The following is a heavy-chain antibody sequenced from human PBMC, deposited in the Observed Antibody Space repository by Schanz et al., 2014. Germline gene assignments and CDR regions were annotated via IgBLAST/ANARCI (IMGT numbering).Heavy chain of an antibody. CDR3: VRDYWGFDN. CDR1: GFTFSTYA. CDR2: IKISGDV. D-gene: IGHD3-16*01. V-gene: IGHV3-48*02. Sequence: EVQLVESGGGFVQPGGSLRLSCAASGFTFSTYAMNWVRQAPGKGLEWISYIKISGDVFYTDSVKGRFTISRDNAKSSLYLQMSSLRDEDTAIYYCVRDYWGFDNWGQGTLVTVSS. J-gene: IGHJ4*02.